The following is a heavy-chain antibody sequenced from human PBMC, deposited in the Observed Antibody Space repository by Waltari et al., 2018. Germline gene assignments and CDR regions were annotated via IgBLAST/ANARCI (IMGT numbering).Heavy chain of an antibody. CDR2: ISSDGSGK. D-gene: IGHD1-26*01. CDR3: AKAGGIYNYPLDP. CDR1: GYPFHNYG. V-gene: IGHV3-30*18. J-gene: IGHJ5*02. Sequence: QVEESGGGVVQPGGSLRLSCVAAGYPFHNYGMHWVRQAPGKGLEWLAVISSDGSGKYYADSVKGRFTMSRDNSKNMVYLQMNSLRPEDTAVYYCAKAGGIYNYPLDPWGQGTLVTVSS.